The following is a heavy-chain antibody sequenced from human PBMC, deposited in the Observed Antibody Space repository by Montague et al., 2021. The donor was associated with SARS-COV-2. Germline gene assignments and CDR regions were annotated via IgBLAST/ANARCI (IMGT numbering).Heavy chain of an antibody. V-gene: IGHV4-4*02. D-gene: IGHD3-22*01. CDR3: VANGYYSLDL. CDR1: DDSITGSDNW. Sequence: SETLSLTCVVSDDSITGSDNWWSWVRQPPGKGLEWIGEIYHTGSTNFNPSLTSRVTISMAESKNQFSLKLRSVTAADTAIYYCVANGYYSLDLWGQATLVTATS. CDR2: IYHTGST. J-gene: IGHJ4*02.